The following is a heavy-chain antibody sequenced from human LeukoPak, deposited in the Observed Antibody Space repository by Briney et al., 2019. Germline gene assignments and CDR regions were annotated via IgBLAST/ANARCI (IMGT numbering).Heavy chain of an antibody. CDR3: ARAHYYGSGRYYSGGPDFDY. CDR1: GDSISNSEDH. J-gene: IGHJ4*02. Sequence: SETLSLTCTVSGDSISNSEDHWTRIRQHPGKGLEWIGYTSNSGYPDSNPALKSRLTISLDTSQNQVSLKLSSVTAADTAVYYCARAHYYGSGRYYSGGPDFDYWGQGTLVTVSS. V-gene: IGHV4-31*03. D-gene: IGHD3-10*01. CDR2: TSNSGYP.